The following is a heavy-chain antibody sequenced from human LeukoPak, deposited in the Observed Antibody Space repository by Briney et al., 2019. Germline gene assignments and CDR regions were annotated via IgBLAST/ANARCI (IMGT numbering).Heavy chain of an antibody. V-gene: IGHV3-7*03. CDR2: IKQDGSEK. CDR1: GFTFSSYW. J-gene: IGHJ4*02. CDR3: ATSRSFDY. Sequence: GGSLRLSCAASGFTFSSYWMSWVRQAPGKGLESVANIKQDGSEKYYMDSVKGRLTVSRDNAKNSVYLQMNSLRAEDTAVYYCATSRSFDYWGQGTLVTVSS.